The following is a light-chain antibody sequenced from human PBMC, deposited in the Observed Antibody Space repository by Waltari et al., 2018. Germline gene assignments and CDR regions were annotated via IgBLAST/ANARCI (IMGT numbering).Light chain of an antibody. J-gene: IGKJ1*01. CDR1: QSISSW. CDR3: QQYNSYSA. Sequence: DIQMTQSPSTLSASVGDRVTITCRASQSISSWLAWYQQKPGKAPKLLIYDASSLESRVPSRFSGSGSGTEFTLTISSLQPDDFATYYCQQYNSYSAFGQGTKVKSN. CDR2: DAS. V-gene: IGKV1-5*01.